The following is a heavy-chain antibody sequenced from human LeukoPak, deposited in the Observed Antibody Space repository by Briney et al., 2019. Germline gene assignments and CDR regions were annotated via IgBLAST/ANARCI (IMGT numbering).Heavy chain of an antibody. CDR1: GFTVSSNY. Sequence: GGSLRLSCAASGFTVSSNYMSWVRQAPGKGLEWVSVIYSGGSTYYADSVKGRFTISRDNSKNTLYLQMNSLRAEDTAVYYCARAQYYYDSSGYYKEPYCYYGMDVWGQGTTVTVSS. CDR3: ARAQYYYDSSGYYKEPYCYYGMDV. CDR2: IYSGGST. J-gene: IGHJ6*02. V-gene: IGHV3-53*01. D-gene: IGHD3-22*01.